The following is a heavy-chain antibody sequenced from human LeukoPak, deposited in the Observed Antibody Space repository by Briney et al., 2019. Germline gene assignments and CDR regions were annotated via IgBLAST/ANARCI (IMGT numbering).Heavy chain of an antibody. V-gene: IGHV4-39*07. D-gene: IGHD3-22*01. CDR1: GGSISSYY. J-gene: IGHJ5*02. Sequence: SETLSLTCTVSGGSISSYYWSWIRQPPGKGLEWIGSIYYSGSTYYNPSLKSRVTISVDTSKNQFSLKLSSVTAADTAVYYCARDDSSGYFDPWGQGTLVTVSS. CDR3: ARDDSSGYFDP. CDR2: IYYSGST.